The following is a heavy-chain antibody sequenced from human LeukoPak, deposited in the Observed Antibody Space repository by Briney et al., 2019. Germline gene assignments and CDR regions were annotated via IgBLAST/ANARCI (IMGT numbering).Heavy chain of an antibody. Sequence: SETLSLTCTVSGDSISSYYWSWIRQPAGKGLEWIGRIYTSGSTNYNPSLKSRVTMSVDTSKNQFSLKLSSVTAADTAVYYCARDYGSSLREDWFDPWGQGTLVTVSS. D-gene: IGHD6-13*01. CDR1: GDSISSYY. CDR3: ARDYGSSLREDWFDP. J-gene: IGHJ5*02. V-gene: IGHV4-4*07. CDR2: IYTSGST.